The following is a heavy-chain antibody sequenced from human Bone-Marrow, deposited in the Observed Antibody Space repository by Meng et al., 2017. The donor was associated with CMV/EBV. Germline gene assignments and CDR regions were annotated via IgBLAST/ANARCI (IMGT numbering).Heavy chain of an antibody. CDR3: ARDPSRSGVYGYYYGMDV. J-gene: IGHJ6*02. CDR2: IYYSGST. CDR1: GGSIIGYY. D-gene: IGHD3-3*01. V-gene: IGHV4-59*01. Sequence: SETLSLTCTVSGGSIIGYYWSWVRQSPGKGLEWIAYIYYSGSTNYNPSLKSRVTMSVETSKDQISLKLNSVTAADTAVYFCARDPSRSGVYGYYYGMDVWGQGTTVTASS.